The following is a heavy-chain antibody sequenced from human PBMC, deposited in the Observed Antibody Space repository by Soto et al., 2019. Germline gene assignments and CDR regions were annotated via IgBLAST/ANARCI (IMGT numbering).Heavy chain of an antibody. V-gene: IGHV1-46*03. CDR2: INPSGGST. CDR1: GYTFTSYY. CDR3: ARATGTRSYYYYGMDV. D-gene: IGHD1-1*01. Sequence: GASVKVSCKASGYTFTSYYMHWVRQAPGQGLEWMGIINPSGGSTSYAQKFQGRVTMTRDTSTSTVYMELSSLRSEDTAVYYCARATGTRSYYYYGMDVWGQGTTVTVSS. J-gene: IGHJ6*02.